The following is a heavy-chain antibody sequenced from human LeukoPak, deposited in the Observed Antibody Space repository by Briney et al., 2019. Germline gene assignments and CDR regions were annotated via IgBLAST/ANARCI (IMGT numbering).Heavy chain of an antibody. V-gene: IGHV4-4*07. J-gene: IGHJ3*02. CDR3: ARGMRSSWYWDAFDI. D-gene: IGHD6-13*01. CDR1: GGSISSYY. CDR2: IYTSGST. Sequence: SETLSLTCTVSGGSISSYYWSWIRQPAGKGLEWIGRIYTSGSTNYNPSLKSRVTMSVDTSKNQFSLKLSSVTAADTAVYYCARGMRSSWYWDAFDIWGQGTMVTVSS.